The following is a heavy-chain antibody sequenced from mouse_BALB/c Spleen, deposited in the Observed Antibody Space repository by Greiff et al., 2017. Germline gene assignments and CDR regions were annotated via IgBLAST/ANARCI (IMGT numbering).Heavy chain of an antibody. CDR2: IDPANGNT. Sequence: VQLQQSGAELVKPGASVKLSCTASGFNIKDTYMHWVKQRPEQGLEWIGRIDPANGNTKYDPKFQGKATITADTSSNTAYLQLSSLTSEDTAVYYCARRFLYGYDEDYCAMDYWGQGTSVTVSS. CDR3: ARRFLYGYDEDYCAMDY. D-gene: IGHD2-2*01. V-gene: IGHV14-3*02. J-gene: IGHJ4*01. CDR1: GFNIKDTY.